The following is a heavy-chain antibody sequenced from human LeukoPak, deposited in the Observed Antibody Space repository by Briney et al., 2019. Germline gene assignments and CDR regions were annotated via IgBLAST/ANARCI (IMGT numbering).Heavy chain of an antibody. CDR1: GYTFTSYY. CDR3: ARGLNYYDSSGYYRQGY. CDR2: INPSGGST. Sequence: ASVKVSCKASGYTFTSYYMHWVRQAPGQGLEWMGIINPSGGSTSYAQKFQGRVTMTRDTSTSTVYMELSRLRSDDTAVYYCARGLNYYDSSGYYRQGYWGQGTLVTVSS. V-gene: IGHV1-46*01. J-gene: IGHJ4*02. D-gene: IGHD3-22*01.